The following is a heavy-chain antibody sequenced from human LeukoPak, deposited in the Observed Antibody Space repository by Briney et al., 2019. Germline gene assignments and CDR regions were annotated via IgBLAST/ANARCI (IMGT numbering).Heavy chain of an antibody. CDR1: GFTFSSYA. V-gene: IGHV3-23*01. CDR3: VRESPVAAVGRSWFDP. J-gene: IGHJ5*02. Sequence: GGSLRLSCAASGFTFSSYAMSWVRQAPGEGLEWVSTASGSGGNTYYADSVKGRFTISRDNTKNTLYLQMNSLRAEDTAVYYCVRESPVAAVGRSWFDPWGQGTLVTVSS. CDR2: ASGSGGNT. D-gene: IGHD6-13*01.